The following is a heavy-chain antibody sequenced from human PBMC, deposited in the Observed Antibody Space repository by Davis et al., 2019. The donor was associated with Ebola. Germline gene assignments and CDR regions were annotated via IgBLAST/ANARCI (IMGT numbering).Heavy chain of an antibody. CDR2: IIPVFGIP. J-gene: IGHJ4*02. V-gene: IGHV1-69*13. D-gene: IGHD3-22*01. Sequence: SVKVSCKASGGTFSSYGISWVRQAPGQGLDWMGGIIPVFGIPNYAQKFQGRVTITADESTSTTFMELSSLRSEDTAVYYCARDRYSDGRGHFFEQSHWGQGTLVTVSS. CDR1: GGTFSSYG. CDR3: ARDRYSDGRGHFFEQSH.